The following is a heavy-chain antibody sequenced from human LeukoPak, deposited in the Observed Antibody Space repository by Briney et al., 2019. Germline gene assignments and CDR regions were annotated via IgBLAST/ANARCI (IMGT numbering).Heavy chain of an antibody. V-gene: IGHV4-59*08. J-gene: IGHJ4*02. CDR2: IYYSGST. D-gene: IGHD1-26*01. CDR1: GGSISSYY. CDR3: ARHEWELPEIDY. Sequence: SETLSLTCTVSGGSISSYYWSWIRQPPGKGLEWIGYIYYSGSTNYNPSLKSRVTISVDTSKNQFSLKLSSVTAADTAVYYCARHEWELPEIDYWGQGTLVTVSS.